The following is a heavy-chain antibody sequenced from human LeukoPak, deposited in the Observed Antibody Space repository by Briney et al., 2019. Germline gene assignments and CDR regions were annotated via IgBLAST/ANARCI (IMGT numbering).Heavy chain of an antibody. Sequence: GGSLRLSCAASGFTFTDYWMHWVRQAPGEGLVWVSRSNSDESSTSYADSVKGRFTISRDNAKKTVYLQMNSLRVEDTAIYYCTRHYGTGFYGMDVWGQGTTVTVSS. V-gene: IGHV3-74*01. D-gene: IGHD3-10*01. CDR1: GFTFTDYW. CDR3: TRHYGTGFYGMDV. CDR2: SNSDESST. J-gene: IGHJ6*02.